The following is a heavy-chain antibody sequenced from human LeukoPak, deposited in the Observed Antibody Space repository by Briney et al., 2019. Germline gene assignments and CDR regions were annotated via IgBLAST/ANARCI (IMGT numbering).Heavy chain of an antibody. V-gene: IGHV4-39*07. CDR3: ARLTSSWYQDWYFDL. D-gene: IGHD6-13*01. J-gene: IGHJ2*01. CDR1: GGSISSSSYY. Sequence: SETLSLTCTVSGGSISSSSYYWGWIRQPPGKGLEWIGRIYTSGSPTYNPSLKSRVTMSLGTSKKQFSLKLTSVTAADTAVYYCARLTSSWYQDWYFDLWGRGTLVTVSS. CDR2: IYTSGSP.